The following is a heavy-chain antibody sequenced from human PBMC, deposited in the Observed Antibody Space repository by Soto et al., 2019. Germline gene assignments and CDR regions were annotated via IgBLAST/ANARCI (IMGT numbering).Heavy chain of an antibody. V-gene: IGHV3-33*01. D-gene: IGHD2-2*01. CDR3: AREYRVVVVPAATRKGWFDP. CDR2: IWYDGSNK. J-gene: IGHJ5*02. Sequence: QVQLVESGGGVVQPGRSLRLSCAASGFTFSSYGMHWVRQAQGKGLEWVAVIWYDGSNKYYADSVKGRFTISRDNSKNTLYLQMNSLRAEDTAVYYCAREYRVVVVPAATRKGWFDPWGQGTLVTVSS. CDR1: GFTFSSYG.